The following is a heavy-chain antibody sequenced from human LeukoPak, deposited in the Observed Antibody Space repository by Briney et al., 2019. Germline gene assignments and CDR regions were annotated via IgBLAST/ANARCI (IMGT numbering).Heavy chain of an antibody. D-gene: IGHD3-10*01. Sequence: GGSLRLSCAASGFTVSTNNMSWVRQAPGKGLEWVSVIYISGDTYYADSVKGRFTISRDNSKNMLYLQMNSLRAEDVAVYYCARDTSSYDSGSHVPLNYWGPGTLVIVSS. CDR2: IYISGDT. V-gene: IGHV3-66*01. CDR3: ARDTSSYDSGSHVPLNY. CDR1: GFTVSTNN. J-gene: IGHJ4*02.